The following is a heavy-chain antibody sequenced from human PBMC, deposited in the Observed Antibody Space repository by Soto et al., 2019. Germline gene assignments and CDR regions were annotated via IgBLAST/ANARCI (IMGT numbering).Heavy chain of an antibody. CDR1: GGSVSSGSYY. CDR3: ASSAGYSSGWYPHYYYGMDV. Sequence: SETLSLTCTVSGGSVSSGSYYWSLIRQPPGKGLEWMGYIYYSWSTNYNPSLKSRVTMSVDTSQNQFCRKLSCVTAADTAVYYCASSAGYSSGWYPHYYYGMDVRGQGTTVTVSS. D-gene: IGHD6-19*01. J-gene: IGHJ6*02. V-gene: IGHV4-61*01. CDR2: IYYSWST.